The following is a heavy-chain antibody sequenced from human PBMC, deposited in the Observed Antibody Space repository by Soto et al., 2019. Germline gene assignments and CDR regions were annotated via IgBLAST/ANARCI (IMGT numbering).Heavy chain of an antibody. D-gene: IGHD3-10*01. CDR3: GGDAGGGGLISRGF. Sequence: QVQLVQSGAEVKKPGASVKVSCTASGYTFTSYGISWVRQAPGQGLEWMGWISGYNGNTNFAQKLQGIGTMTTDTATRTAYSERRSQRSNEAAVYYSGGDAGGGGLISRGFWAEGTMV. J-gene: IGHJ3*01. CDR2: ISGYNGNT. V-gene: IGHV1-18*01. CDR1: GYTFTSYG.